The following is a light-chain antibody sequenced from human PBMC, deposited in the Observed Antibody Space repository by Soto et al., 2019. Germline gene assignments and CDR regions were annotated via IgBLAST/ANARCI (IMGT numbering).Light chain of an antibody. CDR3: QHYGSSPIT. V-gene: IGKV3-20*01. J-gene: IGKJ5*01. Sequence: IILKQSPDTLCLSPGEGATLSCMASQSVGGTFLAWYQQKGGQAPRLLIHGASNRATGIPDRFSGSGSGTDFTLTISRLEPEDFAVYYCQHYGSSPITFGQGTRLEIK. CDR2: GAS. CDR1: QSVGGTF.